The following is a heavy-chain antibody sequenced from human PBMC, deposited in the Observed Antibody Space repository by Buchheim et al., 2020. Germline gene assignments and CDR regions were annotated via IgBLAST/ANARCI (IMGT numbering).Heavy chain of an antibody. D-gene: IGHD6-19*01. V-gene: IGHV3-33*01. Sequence: QAQLVESGGGVVQPGGSLRLSCAASGFTFNSHAMHWVRQAPGKGLEWVAFIWYDGSEKHYIDSVKGRFSISRDNSKNTLYLEMNSLRGEDTAVYYCARDPPNSGWALDYWGQGTL. CDR2: IWYDGSEK. CDR1: GFTFNSHA. CDR3: ARDPPNSGWALDY. J-gene: IGHJ4*02.